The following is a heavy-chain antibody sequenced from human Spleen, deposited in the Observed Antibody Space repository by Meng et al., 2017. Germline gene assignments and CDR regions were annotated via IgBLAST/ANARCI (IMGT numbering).Heavy chain of an antibody. CDR1: WGSTTSTSYY. J-gene: IGHJ4*02. CDR2: LGYSGTI. CDR3: ARRVHDGSGHHYFDY. V-gene: IGHV4-39*01. D-gene: IGHD3-22*01. Sequence: QLQLQESGPGLVKPSETLSLTCTVSWGSTTSTSYYWDCVRQSPAKGPEWIGTLGYSGTIVYNPSLSSRITMTLDTSKNQFSLKRSSVTAPDTAVYYCARRVHDGSGHHYFDYWGQGTLVTVSS.